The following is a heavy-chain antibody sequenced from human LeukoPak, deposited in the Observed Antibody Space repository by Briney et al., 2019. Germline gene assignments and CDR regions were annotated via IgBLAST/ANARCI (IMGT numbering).Heavy chain of an antibody. J-gene: IGHJ6*02. CDR2: IYSCGST. V-gene: IGHV3-66*03. CDR3: ARSPSDLGGGGDCYPPYYYYYGMDV. Sequence: GGSLRLSCAASGSTVSSNYMSWVRQAPGKGLEWVSVIYSCGSTYYADSVKGRFTISRDNSKNTLYLQMNSLRAEDTAVYYCARSPSDLGGGGDCYPPYYYYYGMDVWGQGTTVTVSS. CDR1: GSTVSSNY. D-gene: IGHD2-21*02.